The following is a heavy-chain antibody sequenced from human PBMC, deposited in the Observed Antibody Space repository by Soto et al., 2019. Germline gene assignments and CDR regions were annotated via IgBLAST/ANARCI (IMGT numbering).Heavy chain of an antibody. CDR1: GGSFSGYY. D-gene: IGHD7-27*01. V-gene: IGHV4-34*01. Sequence: QVQLQQWGAGLLKPSETLSLTCAVYGGSFSGYYWNWIRQPPGKGLEWLGEINDSGSTNYNPPLKSRVTLSVDTSKNLFSLKLSSVAAAATAVYYCARGWGRIFDYWGQGTLVTVSS. CDR2: INDSGST. J-gene: IGHJ4*02. CDR3: ARGWGRIFDY.